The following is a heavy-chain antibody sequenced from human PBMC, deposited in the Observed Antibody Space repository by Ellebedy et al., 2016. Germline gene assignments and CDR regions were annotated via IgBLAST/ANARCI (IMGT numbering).Heavy chain of an antibody. CDR1: GGSMSSYY. J-gene: IGHJ4*02. CDR3: ARSPHYDILSGLDS. Sequence: SETLSLTXSVSGGSMSSYYWNWIRQPPGKGLEWIGYVDDSGSPIYNASLGSRVTMSVDTSKNQFSLNLSSVTAADTAIYFCARSPHYDILSGLDSWGRGTLVTVSS. V-gene: IGHV4-59*01. D-gene: IGHD3-9*01. CDR2: VDDSGSP.